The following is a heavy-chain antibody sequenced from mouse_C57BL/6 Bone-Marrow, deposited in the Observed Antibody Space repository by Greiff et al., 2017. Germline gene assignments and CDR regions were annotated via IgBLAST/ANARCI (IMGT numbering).Heavy chain of an antibody. CDR2: INPSSGYT. V-gene: IGHV1-4*01. CDR3: SRKGGNYYAMDY. CDR1: GYTFTSYT. D-gene: IGHD2-1*01. Sequence: QVQLQQSGAELARPGASVKMSCKASGYTFTSYTMHWVKQRPGQGLEWIGYINPSSGYTKYNQKFKDKATLTADKSSSTAYMQLSSLKSEDSAVYYWSRKGGNYYAMDYWGQGTSVTVSS. J-gene: IGHJ4*01.